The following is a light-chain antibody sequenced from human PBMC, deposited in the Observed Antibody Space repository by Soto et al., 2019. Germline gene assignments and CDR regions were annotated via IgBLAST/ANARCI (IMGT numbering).Light chain of an antibody. CDR2: GAS. Sequence: IVLTQSPGTLSLSPGERATLSCRASQSVRSDSLAWYQQKPGQSPRLLIYGASNRATGIPDRFSGSGSGADFTLTITRLEPEDFVVYYCQQSATSPPYTFGQGTKLEIK. CDR3: QQSATSPPYT. CDR1: QSVRSDS. V-gene: IGKV3-20*01. J-gene: IGKJ2*01.